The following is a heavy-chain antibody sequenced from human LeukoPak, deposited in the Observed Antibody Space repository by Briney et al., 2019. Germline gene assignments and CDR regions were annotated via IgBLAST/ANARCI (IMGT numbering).Heavy chain of an antibody. Sequence: PGGSLRLSCAASGFIFSSYSMTWVRQAPGKGLEWVSSLDSSSSYIYYADSVKGRFTISRDNAKNSLYLQMNSLSAEDTAVYYCARVGIKYYNDNSGYSDYWGQGTLVTVSS. CDR3: ARVGIKYYNDNSGYSDY. J-gene: IGHJ4*02. CDR2: LDSSSSYI. CDR1: GFIFSSYS. D-gene: IGHD3-22*01. V-gene: IGHV3-21*06.